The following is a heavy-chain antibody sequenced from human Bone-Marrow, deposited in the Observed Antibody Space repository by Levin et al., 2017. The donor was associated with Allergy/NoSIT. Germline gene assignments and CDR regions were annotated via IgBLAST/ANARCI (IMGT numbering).Heavy chain of an antibody. D-gene: IGHD2-8*02. Sequence: GESLKISCAASGFTFRNSGMHWVRQAPGKGLEWVAVIWFDGNKKYYVDSVKGRFTISRDNAKNSLTLQMNSLRAEDTAVYYCARGIIGDVRVAHKEAFDIWGQGTMVSVSS. CDR1: GFTFRNSG. V-gene: IGHV3-33*01. CDR3: ARGIIGDVRVAHKEAFDI. CDR2: IWFDGNKK. J-gene: IGHJ3*02.